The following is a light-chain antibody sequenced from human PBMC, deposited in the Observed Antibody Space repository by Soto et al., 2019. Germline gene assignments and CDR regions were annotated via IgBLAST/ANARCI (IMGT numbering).Light chain of an antibody. CDR1: QSVSSNF. V-gene: IGKV3-20*01. Sequence: EIVLTQSPGTLSLSPGERATLSCKASQSVSSNFLAWYQRKPGQAPRLLIYGASYRDTDIPYRFSGSGSGTDFTLTITRLEPEDFAVYYCHQYGTSPPTFGQGTKVEI. J-gene: IGKJ1*01. CDR3: HQYGTSPPT. CDR2: GAS.